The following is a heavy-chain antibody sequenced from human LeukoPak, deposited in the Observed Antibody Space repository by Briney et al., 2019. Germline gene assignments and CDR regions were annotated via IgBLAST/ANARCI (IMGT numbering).Heavy chain of an antibody. D-gene: IGHD7-27*01. Sequence: GGSLRLSCAASGFTVSSNYMSWVRQAPGKGLEWVSGIRVSGSTYYPDSVTGRFTISRDNSENTLYLQMSGLGAEDTAIYYCAKGTGDTAYYFDFWGQGVLVTVSS. CDR2: IRVSGST. J-gene: IGHJ4*02. CDR3: AKGTGDTAYYFDF. CDR1: GFTVSSNY. V-gene: IGHV3-53*01.